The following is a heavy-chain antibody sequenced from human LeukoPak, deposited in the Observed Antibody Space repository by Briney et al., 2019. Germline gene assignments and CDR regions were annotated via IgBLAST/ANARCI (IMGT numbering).Heavy chain of an antibody. Sequence: TGGSLRLSCAASGFTFSSYAMSWVRQAPGKGLEWVSAISGSGGSTYYADSVKGRFTISRDNSKNTLYLQMNSLRAEDTAVYYCANDENSGWYRPWGVDYWGQGTLVTVSS. J-gene: IGHJ4*02. D-gene: IGHD6-19*01. CDR3: ANDENSGWYRPWGVDY. V-gene: IGHV3-23*01. CDR2: ISGSGGST. CDR1: GFTFSSYA.